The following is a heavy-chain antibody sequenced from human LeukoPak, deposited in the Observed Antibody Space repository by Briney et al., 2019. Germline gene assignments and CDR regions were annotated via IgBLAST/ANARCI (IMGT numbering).Heavy chain of an antibody. CDR3: ARTTTFAPHFDY. Sequence: GGSLRLSCAASGFSFSSYWMHWVRQVPGKGLEWVSVIYSGGTTYYADSVKGRFTISRDNSKNTLYPQMNSLRAEDTAVYYCARTTTFAPHFDYWGQGTLVTVSS. D-gene: IGHD1-1*01. CDR2: IYSGGTT. J-gene: IGHJ4*02. V-gene: IGHV3-66*01. CDR1: GFSFSSYW.